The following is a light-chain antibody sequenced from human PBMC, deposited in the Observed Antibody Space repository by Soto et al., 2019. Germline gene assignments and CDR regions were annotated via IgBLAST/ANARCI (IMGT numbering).Light chain of an antibody. CDR3: STWDDSLNGVV. Sequence: QSVLTQPPSASGTPGQRVTISCSGSTSNIGSNTVNWYQQLPRTAPKLLIYSNNERPSGVPDRFSGSKSGTSASLATSGLQSEDDADYYCSTWDDSLNGVVFGGGTKLTVL. J-gene: IGLJ3*02. CDR1: TSNIGSNT. V-gene: IGLV1-44*01. CDR2: SNN.